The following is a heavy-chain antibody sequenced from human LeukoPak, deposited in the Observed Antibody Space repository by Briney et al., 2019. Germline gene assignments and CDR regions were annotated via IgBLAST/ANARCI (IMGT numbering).Heavy chain of an antibody. V-gene: IGHV3-48*02. CDR1: GFTFNTYS. J-gene: IGHJ6*02. D-gene: IGHD4-11*01. CDR3: VRDSQDYSNYYYYYYGMDV. Sequence: GGSLRLSCAASGFTFNTYSMNWVRQAPGKGLEWVSYISSSRSTIYYADSVKGRFTVSRDNSKNSLFPQMNTLRDEDTAVYYCVRDSQDYSNYYYYYYGMDVWGQGTTVTVSS. CDR2: ISSSRSTI.